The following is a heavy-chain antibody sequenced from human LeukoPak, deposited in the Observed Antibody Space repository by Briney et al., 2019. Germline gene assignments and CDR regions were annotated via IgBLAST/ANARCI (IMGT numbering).Heavy chain of an antibody. CDR1: GGSISSYY. Sequence: NSSETLSLTCTVSGGSISSYYWSWIRQPPGKGLEWIGYIYYSGSTNYNTSLKSRVTISVDTSKNQFSLKLSSVTAADTAVYYCARGRDGYNGDYFDYWGQGTLSPSPQ. D-gene: IGHD5-24*01. CDR2: IYYSGST. J-gene: IGHJ4*02. CDR3: ARGRDGYNGDYFDY. V-gene: IGHV4-59*01.